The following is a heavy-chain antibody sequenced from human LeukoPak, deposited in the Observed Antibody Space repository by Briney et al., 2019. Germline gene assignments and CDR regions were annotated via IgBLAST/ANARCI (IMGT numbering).Heavy chain of an antibody. CDR1: GYTFTSYD. J-gene: IGHJ6*02. V-gene: IGHV1-8*01. CDR2: KNPNSGRT. Sequence: ASLRVSCKASGYTFTSYDINWVRQATGQGLEWMGFKNPNSGRTGFAQKFQGRFTMTTDTSISTAYMELSSLTSEDTAVYYCARGPVRSHGMDVWGQGTTVTVSS. CDR3: ARGPVRSHGMDV.